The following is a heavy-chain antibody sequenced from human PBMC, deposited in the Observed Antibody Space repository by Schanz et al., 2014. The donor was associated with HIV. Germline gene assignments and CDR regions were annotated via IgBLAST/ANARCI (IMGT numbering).Heavy chain of an antibody. CDR2: IGSGGGRT. Sequence: EVQLLESGGGLVQPGGSLRVSCAASGFMFSSYGMSWVRQAPGKGLEWVSLIGSGGGRTYYADSVKGRVTISRDNSKNTLYLQMNRLRAEDTALYFCANDPELTTITGYFDSWSQGTLVTVSS. V-gene: IGHV3-23*01. CDR1: GFMFSSYG. D-gene: IGHD4-4*01. J-gene: IGHJ4*02. CDR3: ANDPELTTITGYFDS.